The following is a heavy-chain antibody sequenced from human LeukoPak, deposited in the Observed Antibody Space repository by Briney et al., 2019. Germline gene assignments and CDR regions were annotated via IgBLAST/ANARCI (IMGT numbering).Heavy chain of an antibody. Sequence: GGSLRLSCAASGFTFSSYWMHWVRQAPGKGLAWVSRINNDGSSTSYADSVKGRFTISRDNAKNTLYLQMNSLRAEDTAVYYCARGVAAAGTGAFDIWGQGTMVTVSS. V-gene: IGHV3-74*01. J-gene: IGHJ3*02. CDR1: GFTFSSYW. D-gene: IGHD6-13*01. CDR3: ARGVAAAGTGAFDI. CDR2: INNDGSST.